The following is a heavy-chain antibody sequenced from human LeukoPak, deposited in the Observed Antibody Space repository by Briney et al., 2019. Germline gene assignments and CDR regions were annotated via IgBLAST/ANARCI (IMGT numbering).Heavy chain of an antibody. CDR2: INYSGST. CDR3: ARRLSSWYAFDD. J-gene: IGHJ4*02. Sequence: SETLSLTCTVSGGSISNYYWSWIRQPPGKGLEWIGYINYSGSTNYNPSLKSRVTITADTSKNQSSLRLSSVPAADTAVYYCARRLSSWYAFDDWGQGTLVTVSS. D-gene: IGHD6-13*01. V-gene: IGHV4-59*01. CDR1: GGSISNYY.